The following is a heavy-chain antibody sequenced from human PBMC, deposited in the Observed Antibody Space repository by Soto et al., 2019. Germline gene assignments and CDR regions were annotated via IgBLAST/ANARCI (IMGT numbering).Heavy chain of an antibody. CDR1: GFRFSAYA. CDR3: VANWYPLNDYMDA. CDR2: ISNSGDET. J-gene: IGHJ6*03. Sequence: DVQLLESGGGLVQPGGSLRLACAVSGFRFSAYAMTWVRQAPGKGLEWVSTISNSGDETYYADSVNGRFIVSRDNSASTLYLQMNSLRVEDTAIYHFVANWYPLNDYMDAWGQWATVTVSS. V-gene: IGHV3-23*01. D-gene: IGHD6-13*01.